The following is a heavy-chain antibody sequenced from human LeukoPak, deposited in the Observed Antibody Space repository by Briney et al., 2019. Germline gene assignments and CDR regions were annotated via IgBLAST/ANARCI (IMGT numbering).Heavy chain of an antibody. J-gene: IGHJ4*02. D-gene: IGHD3-3*01. CDR3: AKAATIFGVVIIASGYYFDY. Sequence: GGSLRLSCAASGFTFSSYAMSWVRQAPGKGLEWVSAISGSGGSTYYADSVKGRFTISRDNSKNTLYLQMNSLRAEDTAVYYCAKAATIFGVVIIASGYYFDYWGQGTLVTVSS. CDR1: GFTFSSYA. V-gene: IGHV3-23*01. CDR2: ISGSGGST.